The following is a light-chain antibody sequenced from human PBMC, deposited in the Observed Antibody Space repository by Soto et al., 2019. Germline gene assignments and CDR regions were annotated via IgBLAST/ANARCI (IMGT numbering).Light chain of an antibody. J-gene: IGLJ3*02. V-gene: IGLV1-44*01. Sequence: QPVLTQPPSASGTPGQRVTISCSGSSSNVGTNTVNWYLQLPGTAPKLLIYGDNQRPSGVPDRFSGSQSGTSASLAISGLQSEDEADYYCSTWDDSLNGPVFGGGTKLTVL. CDR3: STWDDSLNGPV. CDR2: GDN. CDR1: SSNVGTNT.